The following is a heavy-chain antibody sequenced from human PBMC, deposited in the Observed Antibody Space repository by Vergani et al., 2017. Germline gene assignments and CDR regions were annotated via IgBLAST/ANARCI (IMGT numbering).Heavy chain of an antibody. CDR3: ARGRTGWYRYWYFDL. CDR1: GGSISSYY. J-gene: IGHJ2*01. V-gene: IGHV4-59*12. Sequence: QVQLQESGPGLVKPSETLSLTCTVSGGSISSYYWSWIRQPPGKGLEWIGYIYYSGSTNYNPSLKSRVTISVDTSKNQFSLKLSSVTAADTAVYYCARGRTGWYRYWYFDLWGRGTLVTVSS. D-gene: IGHD6-19*01. CDR2: IYYSGST.